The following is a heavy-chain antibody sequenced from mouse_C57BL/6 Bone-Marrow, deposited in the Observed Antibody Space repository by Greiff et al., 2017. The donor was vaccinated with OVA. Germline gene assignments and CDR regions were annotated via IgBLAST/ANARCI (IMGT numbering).Heavy chain of an antibody. J-gene: IGHJ2*01. CDR2: IYPGNSDT. CDR1: GYTFTSYW. CDR3: TRGGDLDY. Sequence: VQLQQPGAELVKPGASVKLSCKASGYTFTSYWMHWVKQRPGQGLEWIGAIYPGNSDTSYNQKFKGKAKLTAVTSASTAYMELSSLTNEDSAVYYWTRGGDLDYWGQGTTLTVSS. V-gene: IGHV1-5*01.